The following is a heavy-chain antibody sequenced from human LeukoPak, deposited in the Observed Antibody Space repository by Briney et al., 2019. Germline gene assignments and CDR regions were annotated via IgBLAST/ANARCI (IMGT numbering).Heavy chain of an antibody. J-gene: IGHJ4*02. Sequence: SETLSLTCAVYGGSFSGYYWSWIRQPPGKGLEWIGEINHSGSTNYNPSLKSRVTISVDTSKNQFSLKLSSVTAVDTAVYYCARGIAAAHGFDYWGQGTLVTVSS. CDR2: INHSGST. V-gene: IGHV4-34*01. CDR1: GGSFSGYY. CDR3: ARGIAAAHGFDY. D-gene: IGHD6-13*01.